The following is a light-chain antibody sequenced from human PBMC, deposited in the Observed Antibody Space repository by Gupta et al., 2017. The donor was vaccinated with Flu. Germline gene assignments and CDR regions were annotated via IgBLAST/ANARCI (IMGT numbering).Light chain of an antibody. CDR3: AAWDDSLSGWV. CDR2: RNN. Sequence: VTISGSESSASIGSNYVYWYQQRTGTAPKLLIYRNNQRHSGVPDRFSGAKSDTSASVAISGLRAEDEADYYCAAWDDSLSGWVFGGGTKLTVL. J-gene: IGLJ3*02. V-gene: IGLV1-47*01. CDR1: SASIGSNY.